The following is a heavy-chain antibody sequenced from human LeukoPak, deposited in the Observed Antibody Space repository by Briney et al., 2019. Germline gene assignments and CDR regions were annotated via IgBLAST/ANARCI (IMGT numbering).Heavy chain of an antibody. D-gene: IGHD3-22*01. CDR1: GGSISSGGYS. CDR2: IYHSGST. CDR3: ARVGRDSSGYYYGFDY. V-gene: IGHV4-30-2*01. Sequence: SETLSLTCAVSGGSISSGGYSWSWIRQPPGKGLEWIGYIYHSGSTYYNPSLKSRVTISVDRSKNQFSLKLSSVTAADTAVYYCARVGRDSSGYYYGFDYWGQGTLVTVSS. J-gene: IGHJ4*02.